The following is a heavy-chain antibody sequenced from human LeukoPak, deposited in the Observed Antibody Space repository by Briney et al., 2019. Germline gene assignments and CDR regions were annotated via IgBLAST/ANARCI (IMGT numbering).Heavy chain of an antibody. CDR1: GDSVSSNSAA. Sequence: SQTLSLTCAISGDSVSSNSAAWNWIRHSPSRGLEWLGRTYYRSKWYNDYAVSVKSRITINPDTSENHFSLQLSSVTPEDTAVYYCARGYGYYFDYWGQGTLVTVSS. V-gene: IGHV6-1*01. CDR2: TYYRSKWYN. CDR3: ARGYGYYFDY. D-gene: IGHD5-18*01. J-gene: IGHJ4*02.